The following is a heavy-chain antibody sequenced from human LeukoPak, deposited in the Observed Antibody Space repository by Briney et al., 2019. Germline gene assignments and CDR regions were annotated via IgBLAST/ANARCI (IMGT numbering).Heavy chain of an antibody. CDR3: ARDGLVPAIYYLDF. V-gene: IGHV1-18*01. CDR1: GYTFSNFG. D-gene: IGHD2-2*01. CDR2: INAYNGDT. Sequence: ASVKVSCKGSGYTFSNFGISWVRQAPGQGLEWMGWINAYNGDTDYAEKVQGRVTMTTDTSTSTAYMELRSLRSEDTAVYYCARDGLVPAIYYLDFWGKGTTVTVSS. J-gene: IGHJ6*03.